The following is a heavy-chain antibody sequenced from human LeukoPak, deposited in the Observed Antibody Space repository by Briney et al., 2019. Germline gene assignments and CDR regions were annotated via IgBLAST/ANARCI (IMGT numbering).Heavy chain of an antibody. Sequence: SETLSLTCAVYGGSFSGYYWNWIRQPPGKGLEWIGEINHSGSTNYNPSLKSRVTISVDTSKNQFSLKLSSVTAADTAVYYCARTVITRIVVATPGAFDIWGQGTMVTASS. CDR2: INHSGST. CDR1: GGSFSGYY. CDR3: ARTVITRIVVATPGAFDI. D-gene: IGHD3-22*01. J-gene: IGHJ3*02. V-gene: IGHV4-34*01.